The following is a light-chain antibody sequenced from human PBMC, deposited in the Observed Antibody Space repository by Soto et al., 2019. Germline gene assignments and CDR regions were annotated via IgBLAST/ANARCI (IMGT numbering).Light chain of an antibody. V-gene: IGKV3-20*01. CDR3: QQYGNSPGWR. J-gene: IGKJ1*01. CDR1: QSVAGSY. Sequence: EIVLTQSPGTLSLSPGERATLSCRASQSVAGSYLAWYRQKPGQAPRLLIYGASSRATGIPDRFSGSGSGKDFTITISRLEPEEFAVYYCQQYGNSPGWRFGQGNKVEIK. CDR2: GAS.